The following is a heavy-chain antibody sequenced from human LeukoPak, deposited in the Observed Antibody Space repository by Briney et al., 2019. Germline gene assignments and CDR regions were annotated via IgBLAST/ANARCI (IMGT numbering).Heavy chain of an antibody. V-gene: IGHV3-33*06. CDR1: GFTFSSYG. Sequence: GGSLRLSCAASGFTFSSYGMHWVRQAPGKGLEWVAVIWYGGSNKYYADSVKGRFTISRDNSKNTLYLQMNSLRAEDTAVYYCAKSAGATGYYYYMDVWGKETTVTVSS. J-gene: IGHJ6*03. D-gene: IGHD1-26*01. CDR3: AKSAGATGYYYYMDV. CDR2: IWYGGSNK.